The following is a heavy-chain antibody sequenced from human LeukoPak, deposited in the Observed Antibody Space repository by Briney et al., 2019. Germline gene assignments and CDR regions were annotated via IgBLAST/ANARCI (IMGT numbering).Heavy chain of an antibody. V-gene: IGHV3-23*01. CDR1: GFTFSSYA. D-gene: IGHD3-3*01. Sequence: GGSLRLSCAASGFTFSSYAMSWVRQAPGKGLEWVSAISGSGGSTYYADSVKGRFTISRDNSKNTLYLQMNSLRAEDTAVYYCARDPYYDFWSSYPHYFDYWGQGTLVTVSS. CDR3: ARDPYYDFWSSYPHYFDY. CDR2: ISGSGGST. J-gene: IGHJ4*02.